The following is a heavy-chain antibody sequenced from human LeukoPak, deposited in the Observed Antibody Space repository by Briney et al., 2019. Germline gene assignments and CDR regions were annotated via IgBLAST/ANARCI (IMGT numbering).Heavy chain of an antibody. V-gene: IGHV5-51*01. CDR1: GYSFNSYW. CDR3: ARQQVAYYYYYGMDV. D-gene: IGHD2-15*01. Sequence: GESLKIPCQGSGYSFNSYWIAWVRQMPGKGLEWMGIIYPGDSDTRYSPSFQGQVTISADKSISTAFLQWSSLKASDTAMYYCARQQVAYYYYYGMDVWGKGTTVTVSS. CDR2: IYPGDSDT. J-gene: IGHJ6*04.